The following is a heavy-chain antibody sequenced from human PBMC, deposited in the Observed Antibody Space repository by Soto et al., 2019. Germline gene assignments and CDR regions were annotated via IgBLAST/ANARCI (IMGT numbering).Heavy chain of an antibody. CDR3: APMVRYYDILTGYSWTIDY. J-gene: IGHJ4*02. V-gene: IGHV2-5*02. CDR2: IYWDDDK. CDR1: GFSLSTSGVG. D-gene: IGHD3-9*01. Sequence: QITLKESGPTLVKPTQTLTLTCTFSGFSLSTSGVGVGWIRQPPGKALEWLALIYWDDDKRYRPSLKSRLTIAKDTSKNQVVMTKTNIDPVDTAAYYCAPMVRYYDILTGYSWTIDYWGQGTLVTVSS.